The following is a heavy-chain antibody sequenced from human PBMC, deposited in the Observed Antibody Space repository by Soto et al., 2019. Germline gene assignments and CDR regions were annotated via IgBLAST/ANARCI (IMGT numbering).Heavy chain of an antibody. V-gene: IGHV5-10-1*01. Sequence: PGESLKISCKGSGYSFTSYWISWVRQMPGKGLEWMGRIDPSDSYTNYSPSFQGHVTISADKSISTAYLQWSSLEASDTAMYYCARPSYSTSSTDYWGQGTLVTVSS. CDR1: GYSFTSYW. D-gene: IGHD6-6*01. CDR3: ARPSYSTSSTDY. J-gene: IGHJ4*02. CDR2: IDPSDSYT.